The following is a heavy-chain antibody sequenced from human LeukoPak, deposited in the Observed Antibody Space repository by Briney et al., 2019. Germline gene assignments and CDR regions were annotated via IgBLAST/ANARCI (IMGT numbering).Heavy chain of an antibody. J-gene: IGHJ6*03. D-gene: IGHD2-21*02. Sequence: SETLSLTCFVSGYPINIDYSWGWIRQSPGKGLEWIGVISPKGITYYNPSLRGRVSISPDTSKNQFSLRLSSMTATDTAVYYCARVAYCGGDCYYTGYYYYYMDVWGKGTTVTVSS. CDR1: GYPINIDYS. V-gene: IGHV4-38-2*02. CDR2: ISPKGIT. CDR3: ARVAYCGGDCYYTGYYYYYMDV.